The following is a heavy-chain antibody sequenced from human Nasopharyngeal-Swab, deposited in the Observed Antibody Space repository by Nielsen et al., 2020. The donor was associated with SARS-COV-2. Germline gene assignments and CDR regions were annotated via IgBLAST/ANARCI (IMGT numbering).Heavy chain of an antibody. J-gene: IGHJ6*02. D-gene: IGHD3-9*01. Sequence: WVRQAPGQGLERMGRINPNSGGTNYAQKFQGRVTMTRDTSISTAYMELSRLRSDDTAVYYCASLRYFDWLTTGYYYYGMDVWGQGTTVTSP. V-gene: IGHV1-2*06. CDR2: INPNSGGT. CDR3: ASLRYFDWLTTGYYYYGMDV.